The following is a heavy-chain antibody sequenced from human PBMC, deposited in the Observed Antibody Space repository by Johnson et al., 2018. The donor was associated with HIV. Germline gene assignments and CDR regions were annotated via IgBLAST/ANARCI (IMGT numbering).Heavy chain of an antibody. CDR1: GFTFNNTW. Sequence: VQLVESGGGLVKPGGSLRLSCATSGFTFNNTWMSWVRQAPGKGLEWLGHIKSEADGGTTDYAAPVKGKFIISRDDSKTTLYLQINSLKSEDTAVYYCATEPNAFDIWGQGTLVTGSS. CDR2: IKSEADGGTT. V-gene: IGHV3-15*01. CDR3: ATEPNAFDI. J-gene: IGHJ3*02.